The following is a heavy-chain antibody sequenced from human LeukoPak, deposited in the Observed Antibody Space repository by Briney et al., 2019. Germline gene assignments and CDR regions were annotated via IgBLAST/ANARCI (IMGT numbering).Heavy chain of an antibody. CDR2: ISYDGGNK. D-gene: IGHD1-26*01. CDR3: AKKWGVGTTTLDYFDY. V-gene: IGHV3-30-3*02. Sequence: GGSLRLSCAASGFTFSSYAMHWVRQAPGKGLEWVAVISYDGGNKYYADSVKGRFTISRDNSKNTLYLQMNSLTDEDTAVYYCAKKWGVGTTTLDYFDYWGQGTLVTVSS. J-gene: IGHJ4*02. CDR1: GFTFSSYA.